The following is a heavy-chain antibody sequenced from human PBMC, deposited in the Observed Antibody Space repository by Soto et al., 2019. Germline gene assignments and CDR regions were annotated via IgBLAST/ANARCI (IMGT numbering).Heavy chain of an antibody. CDR3: ARGLHSLFDY. Sequence: SLRLSCAASGFTFRNYGMHWVRQAPGKGLEWVAVIWYDGNNKYYADSVKGRFTISRDNSNNTLYVQMTSLRAEDTAVYYCARGLHSLFDYWGQGTLVTVSS. CDR2: IWYDGNNK. V-gene: IGHV3-33*01. J-gene: IGHJ4*02. CDR1: GFTFRNYG. D-gene: IGHD2-21*01.